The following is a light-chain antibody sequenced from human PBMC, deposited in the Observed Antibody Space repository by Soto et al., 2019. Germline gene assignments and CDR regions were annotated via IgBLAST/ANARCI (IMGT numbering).Light chain of an antibody. J-gene: IGKJ4*01. CDR1: QSVSPW. CDR3: QQYDSYPLT. CDR2: DAS. V-gene: IGKV1-5*01. Sequence: DIQMTQSPSTLSASVGDRVTITCRASQSVSPWLAWYQQKPGKAPKLLIYDASTLESGVPSRFSGSGSGTEFTLTISSLQPDDFATYYCQQYDSYPLTFGGGTKVDIK.